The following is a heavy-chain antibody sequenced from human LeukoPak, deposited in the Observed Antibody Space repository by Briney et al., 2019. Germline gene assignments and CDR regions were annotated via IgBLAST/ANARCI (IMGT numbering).Heavy chain of an antibody. J-gene: IGHJ4*02. Sequence: SETLSLPCTVSGVSLCIDYWGGIRDPPGRGRGWGGNIYPTGSTYYNPSLTSRVTISIDTSKNQFSLKLSSVTAADTAVYYCARDLSITMIRGVTFDYWGQGALVTVSS. CDR2: IYPTGST. CDR1: GVSLCIDY. CDR3: ARDLSITMIRGVTFDY. V-gene: IGHV4-38-2*02. D-gene: IGHD3-10*01.